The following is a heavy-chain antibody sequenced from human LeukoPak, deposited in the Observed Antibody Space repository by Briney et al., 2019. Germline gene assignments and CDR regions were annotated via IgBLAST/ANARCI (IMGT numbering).Heavy chain of an antibody. J-gene: IGHJ4*02. CDR3: VRGGLEPFDY. CDR1: GFVFSKYW. V-gene: IGHV3-74*01. CDR2: INPEETTI. Sequence: GGSPRLSCAASGFVFSKYWMHWVRQAPGKGLVWVSRINPEETTINYADSVKGRFTISRDNARNTLYLQMDSLRVEDVGIYYCVRGGLEPFDYWGQGTLVSVSS. D-gene: IGHD1-1*01.